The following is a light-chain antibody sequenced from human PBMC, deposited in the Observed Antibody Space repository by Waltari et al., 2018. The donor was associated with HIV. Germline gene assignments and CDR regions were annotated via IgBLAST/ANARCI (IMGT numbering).Light chain of an antibody. CDR3: ATWDETLQGRV. V-gene: IGLV1-44*01. Sequence: QSVLTQPPSASGSPGQRATISCSGRGSTLASKYATWYQQHPGTAPNPLIYSNNQRPSGVPNRFSGSKSGTSASLAISRLQSEDEATYYCATWDETLQGRVFGGGTKLTVL. J-gene: IGLJ2*01. CDR1: GSTLASKY. CDR2: SNN.